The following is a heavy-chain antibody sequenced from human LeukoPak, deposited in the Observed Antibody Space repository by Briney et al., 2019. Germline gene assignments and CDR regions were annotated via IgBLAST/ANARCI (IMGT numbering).Heavy chain of an antibody. Sequence: GSVKVSCKASGYTFTSYGISWVRQAPGQGLEGMGWISAHNGNTNYAQKLQGRVTMTTDPSTSTAYMEMRRLRSDDTAVYYCARAVDIAMVTPDYWGQGTLVTVSS. CDR3: ARAVDIAMVTPDY. CDR1: GYTFTSYG. D-gene: IGHD5-18*01. CDR2: ISAHNGNT. J-gene: IGHJ4*02. V-gene: IGHV1-18*01.